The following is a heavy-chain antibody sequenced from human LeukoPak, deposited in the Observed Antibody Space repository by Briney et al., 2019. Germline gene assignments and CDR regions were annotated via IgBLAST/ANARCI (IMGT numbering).Heavy chain of an antibody. Sequence: SETLPLICTVSGGSISSGDYYWSWIRQPPGKGLEWIGYIYYSGSTYYNPSLKSRVTISVDTSKNQFSLKLSSVTAADTAVYYCARVLFGGPNDYWGQGTLVTVSS. D-gene: IGHD3-10*01. V-gene: IGHV4-30-4*08. CDR1: GGSISSGDYY. J-gene: IGHJ4*02. CDR3: ARVLFGGPNDY. CDR2: IYYSGST.